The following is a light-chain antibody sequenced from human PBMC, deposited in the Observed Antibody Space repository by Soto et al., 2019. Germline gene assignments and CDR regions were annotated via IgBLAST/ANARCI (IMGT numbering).Light chain of an antibody. CDR2: AAS. CDR3: QQYGYLSWT. J-gene: IGKJ1*01. V-gene: IGKV3-20*01. CDR1: QSVSSS. Sequence: EIVLTQSPATLSLSPGERATLSCRASQSVSSSVGWYQQKPGQAPRIIIFAASGRATGIPDRFSGSGSGTDFTLTISRLEPEDFAVYYCQQYGYLSWTFGQGTKVDIK.